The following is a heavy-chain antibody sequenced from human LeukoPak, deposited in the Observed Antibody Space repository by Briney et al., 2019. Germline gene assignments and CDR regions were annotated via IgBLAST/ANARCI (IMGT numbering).Heavy chain of an antibody. D-gene: IGHD3-22*01. CDR3: ARDRYYYDSSGYYLDAFDI. J-gene: IGHJ3*02. Sequence: GGSLRLSCAASGFTFSSYWMHWVRHAPGKGLVWVSRINSDGSSTSYADSVKGRFTISRDNARNTLYLQMNSLRAEGTAVYYCARDRYYYDSSGYYLDAFDIWGQGTMVTVSS. CDR1: GFTFSSYW. CDR2: INSDGSST. V-gene: IGHV3-74*01.